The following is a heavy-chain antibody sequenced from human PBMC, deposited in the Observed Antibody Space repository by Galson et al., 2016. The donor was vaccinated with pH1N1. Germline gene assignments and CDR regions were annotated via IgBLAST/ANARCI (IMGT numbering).Heavy chain of an antibody. CDR1: GFSLSSYS. Sequence: SLRLSCAASGFSLSSYSMNWVRQAPGKGLEWVSYISRSVTNIYYAGSVKGRFTISRDTAKNSLYLQMDSLRLDDRAVYFCARDLGYAYGFYYYYYMDVWGKGTTVTVSS. D-gene: IGHD5-18*01. CDR3: ARDLGYAYGFYYYYYMDV. V-gene: IGHV3-48*04. CDR2: ISRSVTNI. J-gene: IGHJ6*03.